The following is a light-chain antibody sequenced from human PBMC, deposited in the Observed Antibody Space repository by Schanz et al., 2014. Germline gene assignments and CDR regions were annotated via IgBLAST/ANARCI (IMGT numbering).Light chain of an antibody. CDR2: DVS. Sequence: QSALTQPPSASGSPGQSVTISCTGTSSDVGGYDYVSWYQQHPGKAPKFMIYDVSTRPSGVPDRFSGSKSGNTASLTISGLQAEDEADYYCSSYACSNNLVFGGGTKLTVL. CDR3: SSYACSNNLV. V-gene: IGLV2-8*01. J-gene: IGLJ2*01. CDR1: SSDVGGYDY.